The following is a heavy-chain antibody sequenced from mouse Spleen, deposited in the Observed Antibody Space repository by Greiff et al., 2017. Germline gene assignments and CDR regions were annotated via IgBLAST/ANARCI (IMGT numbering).Heavy chain of an antibody. CDR1: GFTFSSYG. J-gene: IGHJ3*01. CDR3: TNYGRGAWFAY. CDR2: ISGGGSYT. D-gene: IGHD1-1*01. V-gene: IGHV5-9-2*01. Sequence: DVKLVESGGGLVKPGGSLKLSCAASGFTFSSYGMSWVRQTPEKRLEWVATISGGGSYTYSPDSVKGRFTISRDNAKNNLYLQMSRLRSEDTALYYCTNYGRGAWFAYWGQGTLVTGSA.